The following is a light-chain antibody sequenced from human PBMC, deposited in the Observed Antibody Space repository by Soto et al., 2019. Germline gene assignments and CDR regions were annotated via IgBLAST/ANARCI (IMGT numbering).Light chain of an antibody. CDR1: TSVLYSSNNKNY. Sequence: DIVMTQSPDSLAVSLGERATINCKSSTSVLYSSNNKNYLAWYQQRPGQPPKLLIYWASTRESGVPDRFSGSGSGTDFTLTITSLQAEDVAVYYCQQYESTPPTFGQGTKLEIK. CDR2: WAS. CDR3: QQYESTPPT. J-gene: IGKJ2*01. V-gene: IGKV4-1*01.